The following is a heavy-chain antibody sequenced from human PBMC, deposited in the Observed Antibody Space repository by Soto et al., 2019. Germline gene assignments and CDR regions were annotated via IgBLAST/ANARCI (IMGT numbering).Heavy chain of an antibody. Sequence: ETXSLXXTVSGGSISXSSXXXXXIRQPXGKGLEWIGSIYYSGSTYYNPSLKSRVTISLDTSNNQFSLKLSSVTAADTAVYYCASRATDRYTYGPFDYWGQGTLVTVSS. CDR1: GGSISXSSXX. J-gene: IGHJ4*02. CDR3: ASRATDRYTYGPFDY. CDR2: IYYSGST. V-gene: IGHV4-39*01. D-gene: IGHD3-16*02.